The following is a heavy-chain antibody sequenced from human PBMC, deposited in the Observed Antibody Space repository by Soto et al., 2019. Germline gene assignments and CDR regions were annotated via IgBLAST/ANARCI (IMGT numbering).Heavy chain of an antibody. J-gene: IGHJ6*02. CDR3: AKNGQPPYYYYGMDV. V-gene: IGHV1-18*01. CDR2: ISGYNGDT. CDR1: GYTFTRYG. D-gene: IGHD2-8*01. Sequence: QGQLVQSGGEVKKPGASVKVSCKASGYTFTRYGISWVRQAPGQGLEWMGWISGYNGDTKYAQKFQGRVTMTVDTSTTTAYRELRSLTSDDSAVYYCAKNGQPPYYYYGMDVWGQGTTVTVSS.